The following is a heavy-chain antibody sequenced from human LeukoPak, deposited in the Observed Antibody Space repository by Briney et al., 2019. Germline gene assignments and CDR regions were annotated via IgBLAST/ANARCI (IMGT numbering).Heavy chain of an antibody. CDR1: GGSFSGYY. CDR2: INHSGST. D-gene: IGHD6-19*01. Sequence: SETLSLTCAVYGGSFSGYYWSWIRQPPGKGLEWIGEINHSGSTNYNPSLKSRVTIPVDTSKNQFSLKLSSVTAADTAVYYCARGSRFSSGWATQDAFDIWGQGTMVTVS. J-gene: IGHJ3*02. V-gene: IGHV4-34*01. CDR3: ARGSRFSSGWATQDAFDI.